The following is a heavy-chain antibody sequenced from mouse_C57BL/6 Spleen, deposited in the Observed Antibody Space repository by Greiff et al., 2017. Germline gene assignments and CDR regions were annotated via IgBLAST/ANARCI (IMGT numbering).Heavy chain of an antibody. Sequence: QVQLQQSGAELVKPGASVKISCKASGYAFSSYWMNWVKQRPGKGLEWIGQIYPGDGDTNYNGKFKGKATLTADKSSSTAYMQLSSLTSEDSAVYFCARDLFITTVVEGYWGQGTTLTVSS. V-gene: IGHV1-80*01. J-gene: IGHJ2*01. CDR3: ARDLFITTVVEGY. CDR1: GYAFSSYW. D-gene: IGHD1-1*01. CDR2: IYPGDGDT.